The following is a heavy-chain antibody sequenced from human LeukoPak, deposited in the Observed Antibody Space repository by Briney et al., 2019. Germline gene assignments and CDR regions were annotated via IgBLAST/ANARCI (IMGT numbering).Heavy chain of an antibody. Sequence: GGSLRLSCAASGFTFSSYGMHWVRQAPGKGLEWVAVISYDGSNKYYADSVKGRFTISRDNSKNTLYLQMNSLRAEDTAVYYCAKAPSIAAAGTRSYWGQGTLVTVSS. D-gene: IGHD6-13*01. CDR1: GFTFSSYG. CDR3: AKAPSIAAAGTRSY. V-gene: IGHV3-30*18. CDR2: ISYDGSNK. J-gene: IGHJ4*02.